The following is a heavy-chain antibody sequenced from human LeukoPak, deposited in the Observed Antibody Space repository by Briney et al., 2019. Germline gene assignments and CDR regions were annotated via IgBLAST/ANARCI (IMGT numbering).Heavy chain of an antibody. CDR1: GFTFSSYG. D-gene: IGHD1-26*01. CDR3: AKDLSGCSGSYFGH. CDR2: ISYDGSNK. Sequence: GRSLRLSCAASGFTFSSYGMHWVRQAPGKGLEWVAVISYDGSNKYYADSVKGRFTISRDNSKNTLYLQMNSLRAEDTAVYYCAKDLSGCSGSYFGHWGQGTLVTVSS. V-gene: IGHV3-30*18. J-gene: IGHJ4*02.